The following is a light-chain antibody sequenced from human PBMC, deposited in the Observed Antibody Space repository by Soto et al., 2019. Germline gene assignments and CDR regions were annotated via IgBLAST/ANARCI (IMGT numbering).Light chain of an antibody. V-gene: IGLV1-44*01. Sequence: QSVLTQPPSASGTPGQRVTISCSGSTSNIGSYTVNWYQQLPGTAPKLLFYGNDQRPSGVPDRFSGSKSGTSASLAISGLQSEDEADYYCAACDDSLNGYVFGTGTNLTVL. CDR1: TSNIGSYT. CDR2: GND. CDR3: AACDDSLNGYV. J-gene: IGLJ1*01.